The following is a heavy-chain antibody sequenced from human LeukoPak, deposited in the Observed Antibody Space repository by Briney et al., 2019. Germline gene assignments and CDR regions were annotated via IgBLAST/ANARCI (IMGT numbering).Heavy chain of an antibody. V-gene: IGHV3-9*01. CDR1: GFTFSSYW. CDR3: AKAPGLVGYFDY. D-gene: IGHD2-8*02. CDR2: ISWNSGSI. J-gene: IGHJ4*02. Sequence: GGSLRLSCAASGFTFSSYWMSWVRQAPGKGLEWVSGISWNSGSIGYADSVKGRFTISRDNAKNSLYLQMNSLRAEDSAFYYCAKAPGLVGYFDYWGQGTLVTVSS.